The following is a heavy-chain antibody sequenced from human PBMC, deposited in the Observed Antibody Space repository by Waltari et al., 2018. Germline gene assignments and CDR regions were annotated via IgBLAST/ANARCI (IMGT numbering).Heavy chain of an antibody. CDR3: ARGRDGYSQDVFDI. CDR1: GFTFSTYS. V-gene: IGHV3-48*01. Sequence: EVQLVESGGGLVQPGGSLRLSCAASGFTFSTYSLNWVRQAPGKGRGGVSYIRSSTSTTYYADTVKGRFTITREKAKNSMYLQMNSLRAEDTAVYYCARGRDGYSQDVFDIWGQGTMVSVSS. CDR2: IRSSTSTT. D-gene: IGHD5-18*01. J-gene: IGHJ3*02.